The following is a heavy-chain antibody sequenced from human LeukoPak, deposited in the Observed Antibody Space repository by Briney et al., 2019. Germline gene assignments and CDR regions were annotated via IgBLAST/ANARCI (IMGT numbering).Heavy chain of an antibody. CDR1: GGSFSGYY. J-gene: IGHJ4*02. CDR2: INHSGST. Sequence: PSETLSLTCAVYGGSFSGYYWSWIRQPPGKGLEWIGEINHSGSTNYSPSLKSRVTISVDTSKNQFSLKLNSVTAADTAVYYCARVGVAVAGFDYWGQGTLVTVFS. V-gene: IGHV4-34*01. D-gene: IGHD6-19*01. CDR3: ARVGVAVAGFDY.